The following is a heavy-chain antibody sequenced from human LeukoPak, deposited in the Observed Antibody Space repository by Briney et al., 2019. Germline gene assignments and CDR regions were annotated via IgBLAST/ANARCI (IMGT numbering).Heavy chain of an antibody. V-gene: IGHV3-30*02. Sequence: PGGSLRLSCAASGFTFSSYGMHWVRQAPGKGLEWVAFIRYDGSNKYYADSVKGRFTISRDNSKNTLYLQMNSLRAEDTAVYYCARDVGYSSTWYLIQQWGQGTLVTVSS. J-gene: IGHJ1*01. CDR1: GFTFSSYG. CDR3: ARDVGYSSTWYLIQQ. CDR2: IRYDGSNK. D-gene: IGHD6-13*01.